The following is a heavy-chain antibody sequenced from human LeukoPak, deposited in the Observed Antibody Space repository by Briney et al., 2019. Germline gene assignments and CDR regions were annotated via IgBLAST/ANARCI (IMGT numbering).Heavy chain of an antibody. CDR1: GFTFSGYW. V-gene: IGHV3-74*01. J-gene: IGHJ4*02. CDR2: INSEGTST. Sequence: GGSLRLSCAASGFTFSGYWMHWVRQAPGKGLVWVSRINSEGTSTTYADSVRGRFTISRDNAKNTLYLQMNSLRAEDTAVYYCARGGRTSGWYLVAFDYWGQGTLVTVSS. CDR3: ARGGRTSGWYLVAFDY. D-gene: IGHD6-19*01.